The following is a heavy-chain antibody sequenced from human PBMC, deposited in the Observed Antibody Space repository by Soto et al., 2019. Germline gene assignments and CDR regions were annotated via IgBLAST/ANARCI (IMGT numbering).Heavy chain of an antibody. Sequence: GESLKISCKGSGYSFTSYWIGWVRQMPGKGLEWMGIIYPGDSDTRYSPSFQGQVTISADKSISTAYLQWSNLQASDTAMYYCARLPGYYDSSGYYYYYYGMDVWGQGTTVTVSS. D-gene: IGHD3-22*01. CDR1: GYSFTSYW. V-gene: IGHV5-51*01. CDR3: ARLPGYYDSSGYYYYYYGMDV. CDR2: IYPGDSDT. J-gene: IGHJ6*02.